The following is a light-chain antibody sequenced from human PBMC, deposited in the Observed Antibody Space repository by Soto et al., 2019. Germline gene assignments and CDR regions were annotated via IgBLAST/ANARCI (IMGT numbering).Light chain of an antibody. V-gene: IGLV2-14*01. J-gene: IGLJ1*01. CDR1: SSDVGGYNY. CDR3: SSYTSSSTYV. CDR2: DVS. Sequence: SVLTQPASVSGSPGQSITISCTGTSSDVGGYNYVSWYQQHPGKAPKLMIYDVSNRPSGVSNRFSGSKSGNTASLTISGLQAEDEADYYCSSYTSSSTYVFGTRTKVTVL.